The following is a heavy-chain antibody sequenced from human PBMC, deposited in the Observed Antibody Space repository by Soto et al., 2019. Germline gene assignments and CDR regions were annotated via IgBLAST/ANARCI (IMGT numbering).Heavy chain of an antibody. J-gene: IGHJ6*03. V-gene: IGHV4-59*08. D-gene: IGHD4-17*01. CDR2: IYYSGST. CDR3: ARVRRGYGDYVRDGYYYYMDV. Sequence: SETLSLTCTVSGVSISSYYWSWVRQPPGEGLELIGYIYYSGSTNYNPSLKSRVTISVDTSKNQFSLKLSSVTAADTAVYYCARVRRGYGDYVRDGYYYYMDVWGKGTTVTVSS. CDR1: GVSISSYY.